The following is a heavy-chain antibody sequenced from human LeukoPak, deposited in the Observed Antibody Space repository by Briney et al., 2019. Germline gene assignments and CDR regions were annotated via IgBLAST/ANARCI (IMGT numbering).Heavy chain of an antibody. CDR1: GDSISGGDCN. CDR3: ARGGPTRYSYSFGS. J-gene: IGHJ5*01. D-gene: IGHD1-1*01. Sequence: PSETLSLTCTVSGDSISGGDCNWSWIRQHPGKGLEWMAYIYYSGNTYYNSSLQSRVTISIDTSQNQFSLKLSSVTAADTAVYYCARGGPTRYSYSFGSWGQGTLVTVSS. CDR2: IYYSGNT. V-gene: IGHV4-31*03.